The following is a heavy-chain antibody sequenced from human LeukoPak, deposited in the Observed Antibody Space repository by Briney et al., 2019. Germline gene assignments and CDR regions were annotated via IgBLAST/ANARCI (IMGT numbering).Heavy chain of an antibody. CDR3: AGEWWIRN. CDR2: INQDGSEK. CDR1: GFSFSTYW. D-gene: IGHD5-18*01. Sequence: GGSLRLSCAASGFSFSTYWMVWVRQAPGKGLEWVANINQDGSEKNYVDSVKGRFTISRDNAKNSLYLQMNSLRAEDTAVYYCAGEWWIRNWGQGTLVTVAS. J-gene: IGHJ4*02. V-gene: IGHV3-7*03.